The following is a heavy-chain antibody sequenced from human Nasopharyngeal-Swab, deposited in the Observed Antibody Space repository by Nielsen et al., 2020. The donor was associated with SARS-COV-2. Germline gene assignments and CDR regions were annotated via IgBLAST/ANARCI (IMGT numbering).Heavy chain of an antibody. CDR1: VYTLTELF. D-gene: IGHD6-19*01. J-gene: IGHJ4*02. V-gene: IGHV1-18*01. CDR2: ISAYNGNT. CDR3: ARSTIAVAGRGISDY. Sequence: PVKVSCKVSVYTLTELFMHWVRQAPGQGLEWMGWISAYNGNTNYAQKLQGRVTMTTDTSTSTAYMELRSLRSDDTAVYYCARSTIAVAGRGISDYWGQGTLVTVSS.